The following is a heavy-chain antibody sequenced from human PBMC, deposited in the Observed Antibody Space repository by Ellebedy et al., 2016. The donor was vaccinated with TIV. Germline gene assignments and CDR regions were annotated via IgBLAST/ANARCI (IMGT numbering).Heavy chain of an antibody. V-gene: IGHV3-74*01. D-gene: IGHD2-8*01. CDR2: INSDGSTT. CDR3: AKDLPNWANDY. CDR1: GVTFSSYW. Sequence: GESLKISCAASGVTFSSYWMHWVRQAPGKGLVWVSRINSDGSTTTYADSVKGRFTISRDNAKNSVYLQMNSLRVDDTAVYYCAKDLPNWANDYWGQGVLVTVSS. J-gene: IGHJ4*02.